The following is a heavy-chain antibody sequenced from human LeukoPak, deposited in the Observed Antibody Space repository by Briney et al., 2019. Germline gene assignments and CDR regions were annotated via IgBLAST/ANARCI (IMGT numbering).Heavy chain of an antibody. J-gene: IGHJ4*02. CDR2: ISAYNGNT. V-gene: IGHV1-18*01. CDR1: GYTFTSYG. Sequence: ASVKVSCKASGYTFTSYGISWVRQAPGQGLEWMGWISAYNGNTNYAQKLQGRVTMTTDTSTSTAYMELRSLRSDDTAVYYCARTPPPDYYDSSGYSTDYWGQGTLVTVSS. CDR3: ARTPPPDYYDSSGYSTDY. D-gene: IGHD3-22*01.